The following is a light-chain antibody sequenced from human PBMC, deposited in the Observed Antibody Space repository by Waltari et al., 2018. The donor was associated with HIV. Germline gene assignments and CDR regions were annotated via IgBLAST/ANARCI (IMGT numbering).Light chain of an antibody. V-gene: IGKV4-1*01. CDR2: WAS. Sequence: DIVMTQSPDSLPVFPGGRATLHCKSTQSVLYSSNNKNYLAWYQQKPGQPPKRLIYWASTRESGVPDRFSGSGSGTDFTLTISSLQAEDVAVYYCQQYYSTPWTFGQGTKVEIK. J-gene: IGKJ1*01. CDR3: QQYYSTPWT. CDR1: QSVLYSSNNKNY.